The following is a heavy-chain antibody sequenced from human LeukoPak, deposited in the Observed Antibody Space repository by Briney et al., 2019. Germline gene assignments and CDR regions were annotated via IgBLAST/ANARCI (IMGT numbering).Heavy chain of an antibody. V-gene: IGHV4-31*03. CDR1: GGSISSGGYY. J-gene: IGHJ4*02. CDR3: ARIITYYYDSSGYWSESPPPYFDY. CDR2: IYYSGST. Sequence: PSETLSLTCTVSGGSISSGGYYWSWIRQHPGKGLEWIGYIYYSGSTYYNPSLKSRVTISVDTSKNQFSLKLSSVTAAGTAVYYCARIITYYYDSSGYWSESPPPYFDYWGQGTLVTVSS. D-gene: IGHD3-22*01.